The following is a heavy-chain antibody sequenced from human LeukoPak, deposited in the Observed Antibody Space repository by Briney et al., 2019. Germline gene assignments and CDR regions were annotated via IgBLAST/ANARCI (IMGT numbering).Heavy chain of an antibody. CDR1: GDSLNTYY. Sequence: SSETQSLTCTVSGDSLNTYYWTWIRQTPGKELEWIGFVASSGTSNYNPSLKSRVSISIDTSKNQFSLALTSVTPADTAVYYCARVVRGVVTSNWFDPWGQGTLVSVSS. J-gene: IGHJ5*02. D-gene: IGHD2-21*02. CDR3: ARVVRGVVTSNWFDP. CDR2: VASSGTS. V-gene: IGHV4-59*01.